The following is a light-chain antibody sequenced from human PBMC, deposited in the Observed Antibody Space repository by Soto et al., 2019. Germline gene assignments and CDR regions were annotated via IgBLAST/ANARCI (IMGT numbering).Light chain of an antibody. CDR3: SSYTSSSTYV. J-gene: IGLJ1*01. V-gene: IGLV2-14*01. CDR1: SSDVGGYNY. CDR2: DVS. Sequence: QSVLTQPASVSGSPGQSITISCTGTSSDVGGYNYVSWYQQHPGKAPKLMIYDVSNRPSGVSNRFSGSKSGNTASLTISVLQAEDEADYYCSSYTSSSTYVFGTGTKLIVL.